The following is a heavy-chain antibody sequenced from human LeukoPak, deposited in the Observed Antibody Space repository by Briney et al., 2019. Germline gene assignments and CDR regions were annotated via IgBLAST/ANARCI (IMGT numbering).Heavy chain of an antibody. Sequence: GGSLRLSCAASGFTFSSYGMHWVRQAPGKGLEWVAFIRYDGSNKYYADSVKGRFTISRDNSKNTLYLQMNSLKTEDTAVYYCARDRSYDNVWGSYPEDYWGQGTLVTVSS. V-gene: IGHV3-30*02. J-gene: IGHJ4*02. CDR2: IRYDGSNK. CDR1: GFTFSSYG. D-gene: IGHD3-16*02. CDR3: ARDRSYDNVWGSYPEDY.